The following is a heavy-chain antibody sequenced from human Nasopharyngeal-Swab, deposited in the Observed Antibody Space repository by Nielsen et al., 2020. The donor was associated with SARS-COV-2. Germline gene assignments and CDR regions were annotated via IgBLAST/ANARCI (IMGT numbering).Heavy chain of an antibody. V-gene: IGHV3-21*01. Sequence: GESLKISCAASGFTFSSYSMNWVRQAPGKGLEWVSYISSSSSYIYYADSVKGRFTISRDNAKNSLYLQMDSLRAEDTAVYYCARDIWVGSSDAFDIWGQGTMVTVS. CDR2: ISSSSSYI. CDR3: ARDIWVGSSDAFDI. J-gene: IGHJ3*02. D-gene: IGHD3-10*01. CDR1: GFTFSSYS.